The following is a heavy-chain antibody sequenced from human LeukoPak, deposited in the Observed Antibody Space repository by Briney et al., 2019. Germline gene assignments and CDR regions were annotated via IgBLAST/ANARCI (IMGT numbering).Heavy chain of an antibody. J-gene: IGHJ6*04. Sequence: PGRSLRLSCAASGFTFSDYYMSWIRQAPGKGLEWVSYISSSSSYTNYADSVKGRFTISRDNAKNSLYLQMNSLRAEDTAVYYCARDIAVAGTDYYGMDVWGKGTTVTVSS. D-gene: IGHD6-19*01. V-gene: IGHV3-11*06. CDR2: ISSSSSYT. CDR1: GFTFSDYY. CDR3: ARDIAVAGTDYYGMDV.